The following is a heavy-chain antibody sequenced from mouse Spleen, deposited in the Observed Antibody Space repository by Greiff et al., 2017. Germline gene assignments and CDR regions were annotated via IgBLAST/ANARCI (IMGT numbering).Heavy chain of an antibody. CDR2: IWGGGST. J-gene: IGHJ3*01. Sequence: VKVVESGPGLVAPSQSLSITCTVSGFSLTSYGVDWVRQPPGKGLEWLGVIWGGGSTNYNSALMSRLSISKDNSNSQVFLKMNSLPTDDTAMYYCAKRDYYGSSSWFAYWGQGTLVTVSA. D-gene: IGHD1-1*01. V-gene: IGHV2-9*01. CDR1: GFSLTSYG. CDR3: AKRDYYGSSSWFAY.